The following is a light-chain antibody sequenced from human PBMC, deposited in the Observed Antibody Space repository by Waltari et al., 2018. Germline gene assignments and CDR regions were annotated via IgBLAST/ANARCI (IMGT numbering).Light chain of an antibody. V-gene: IGKV2D-29*02. CDR2: EVS. Sequence: EIVMTQAPLSLSVTPGQPASMSCKSSPSPLHSDGRARLYWYLQKPGQSPHLLISEVSNRFSGVTERFSGSGSGTDFTLKISRVEAEDVGVYFCMQNIQLPTFGQGTKVEIE. J-gene: IGKJ1*01. CDR3: MQNIQLPT. CDR1: PSPLHSDGRAR.